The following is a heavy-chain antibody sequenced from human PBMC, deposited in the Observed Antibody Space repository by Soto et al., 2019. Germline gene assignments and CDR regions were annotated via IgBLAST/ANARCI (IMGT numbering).Heavy chain of an antibody. CDR1: GFTFSNYS. Sequence: QVHLVESGGGVVQPGRSLRLSCTASGFTFSNYSIHWVRQAPGKGLEWVAVMSYDGSNKYYADSVKGRFTISRDNTKNTRYVQMYSLRAEDTAMYYCARDQKGGDCRGGSCPFWYVMDVWGQGTTVTVS. CDR2: MSYDGSNK. D-gene: IGHD2-15*01. V-gene: IGHV3-30-3*01. CDR3: ARDQKGGDCRGGSCPFWYVMDV. J-gene: IGHJ6*02.